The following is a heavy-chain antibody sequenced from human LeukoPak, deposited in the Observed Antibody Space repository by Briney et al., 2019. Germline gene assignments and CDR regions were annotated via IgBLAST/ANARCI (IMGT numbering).Heavy chain of an antibody. V-gene: IGHV4-4*02. CDR2: IYHSGST. CDR3: ARDGTDVVRGAGYYMDV. J-gene: IGHJ6*03. CDR1: GGSISSSNW. Sequence: SETLSLTCAVSGGSISSSNWWSWVRQPPGKGLEWIGEIYHSGSTNYNPSLKSRVTISVDKSKNQFSLKLSSVTAADTAVYYCARDGTDVVRGAGYYMDVWGKGTTVTVSS. D-gene: IGHD3-10*01.